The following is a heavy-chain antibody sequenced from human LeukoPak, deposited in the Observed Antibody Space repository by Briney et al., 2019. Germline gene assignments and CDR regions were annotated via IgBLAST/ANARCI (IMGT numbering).Heavy chain of an antibody. J-gene: IGHJ6*03. V-gene: IGHV3-7*01. CDR1: GFTFSSYW. CDR3: ARRAQGITFGGVTQWGRYYYYYMDV. Sequence: PGGSLRLSCAASGFTFSSYWMSWVRQAPGKGLEWVANIKQDGSEKYYVDSVKGRFTISRDSAKNSLYLQMNSLRAEDTAVYYCARRAQGITFGGVTQWGRYYYYYMDVWGKGTTVTISS. D-gene: IGHD3-16*01. CDR2: IKQDGSEK.